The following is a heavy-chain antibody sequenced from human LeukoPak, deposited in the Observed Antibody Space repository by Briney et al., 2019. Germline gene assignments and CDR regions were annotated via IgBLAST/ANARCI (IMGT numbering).Heavy chain of an antibody. D-gene: IGHD2-2*01. J-gene: IGHJ4*02. CDR2: ISYDGSNK. CDR1: GFTFSSYG. V-gene: IGHV3-30*18. CDR3: AKNLFSGTLFDY. Sequence: HPGGSLRLSCAASGFTFSSYGMHWVRQAPGKGLEWVAVISYDGSNKYYVDSVKGRFTISRDNSKNTLYLQMNSLRAEDTAVYYCAKNLFSGTLFDYWGQGTLVTVSS.